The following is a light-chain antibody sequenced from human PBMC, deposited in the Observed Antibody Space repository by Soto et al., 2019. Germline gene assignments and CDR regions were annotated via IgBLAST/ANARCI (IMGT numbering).Light chain of an antibody. CDR3: GSYAGGNTFV. V-gene: IGLV2-8*01. CDR1: SSDVGGYNY. J-gene: IGLJ1*01. CDR2: EVT. Sequence: QSVLTQSRSASGSPGQSVTISCIGTSSDVGGYNYVSWYQHHPGKAPKLIIYEVTKRPSGVPDRFSGSRSGTTASLTVSGLQAEDEADYYCGSYAGGNTFVFGTGTKV.